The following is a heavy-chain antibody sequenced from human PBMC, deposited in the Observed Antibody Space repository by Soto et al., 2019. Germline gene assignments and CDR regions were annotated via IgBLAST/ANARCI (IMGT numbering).Heavy chain of an antibody. V-gene: IGHV3-30-3*01. J-gene: IGHJ5*02. D-gene: IGHD3-10*01. CDR1: GFTFSSYA. CDR2: ISYDGSNK. Sequence: PGGSLRLSCAASGFTFSSYAMHWVRQAPGKGLEWVAVISYDGSNKYYADSVKGRFTISRDNSKNTLYLQMNSLRAEDTAVYYCARGYYYGSGSPGQFDPWGQGTLVTVSS. CDR3: ARGYYYGSGSPGQFDP.